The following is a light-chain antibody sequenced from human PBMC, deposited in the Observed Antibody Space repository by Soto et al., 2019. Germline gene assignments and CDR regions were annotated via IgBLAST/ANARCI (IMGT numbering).Light chain of an antibody. CDR2: DVT. CDR3: TSYTSTSTQV. CDR1: SSDVGAYNY. V-gene: IGLV2-14*01. Sequence: QSALTQPASVSGSPGQSITNSCTGTSSDVGAYNYVSWYQQHPGKAPKLMIYDVTNRPSGVSDRFSGSKSDNTASLTISGLQAADEADYYCTSYTSTSTQVFGGGTKLNVL. J-gene: IGLJ2*01.